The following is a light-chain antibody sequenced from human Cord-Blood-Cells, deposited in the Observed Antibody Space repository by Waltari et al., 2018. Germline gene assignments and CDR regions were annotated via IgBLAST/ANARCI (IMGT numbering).Light chain of an antibody. CDR3: SSYTSSSTVV. V-gene: IGLV2-14*01. CDR2: EVS. J-gene: IGLJ2*01. Sequence: QSALTQPASVSGSPGQSITISCTGTSSDVGGYHYVSWYQQHPGKAPKLMIHEVSNRPSGVSNRFSGSKSGNTASLTISGLQAEDEADYYCSSYTSSSTVVFGGGTKLTVL. CDR1: SSDVGGYHY.